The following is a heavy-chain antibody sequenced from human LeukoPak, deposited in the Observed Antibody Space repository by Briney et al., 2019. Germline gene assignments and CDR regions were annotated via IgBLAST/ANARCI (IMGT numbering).Heavy chain of an antibody. CDR3: ARGLGGSSGWYFTYYYYYMDV. V-gene: IGHV4-34*01. Sequence: SETLSLTCAVYGGSFSGYYWSWIRQPPGKGLEWIGEINHSGSTNYNPFLKSRVTISVDTSKNQFSLKLRSVTAADTAVYYCARGLGGSSGWYFTYYYYYMDVWGKGTTVTVSS. CDR2: INHSGST. D-gene: IGHD6-19*01. J-gene: IGHJ6*03. CDR1: GGSFSGYY.